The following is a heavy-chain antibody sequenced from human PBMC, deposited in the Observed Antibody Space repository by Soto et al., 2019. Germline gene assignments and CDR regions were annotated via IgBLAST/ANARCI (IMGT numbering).Heavy chain of an antibody. CDR2: TYYRSKWYN. CDR1: GDSVSSNSAA. V-gene: IGHV6-1*01. J-gene: IGHJ6*03. CDR3: PGTTSLSWSYMDV. D-gene: IGHD1-7*01. Sequence: SQTLSLTCAISGDSVSSNSAAWNWIRQSPSRGLEWLGRTYYRSKWYNDYAVSVKSRITVNPDTSKNQFSLHLNSVTPEDTAVYYCPGTTSLSWSYMDVWNKGTTATFP.